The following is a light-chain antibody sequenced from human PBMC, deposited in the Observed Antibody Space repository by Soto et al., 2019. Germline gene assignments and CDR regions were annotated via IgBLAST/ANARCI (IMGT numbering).Light chain of an antibody. CDR1: QNIRSR. CDR3: QYYRGLSS. V-gene: IGKV1-5*01. CDR2: DAS. Sequence: DFQMTQSPSTLSASVGYRFTITCRASQNIRSRLAWFQQKPGKAPKLLIYDASSLQSGVPSRFSGSGSGTEFSLSITGLQPDDFATYYCQYYRGLSSFGPGTKGDIK. J-gene: IGKJ3*01.